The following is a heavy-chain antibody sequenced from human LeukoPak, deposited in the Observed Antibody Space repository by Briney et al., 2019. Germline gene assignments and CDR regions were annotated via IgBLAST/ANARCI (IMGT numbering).Heavy chain of an antibody. CDR2: IYPGDSDT. V-gene: IGHV5-51*01. D-gene: IGHD3-10*01. J-gene: IGHJ4*02. Sequence: GESLKISCKGSGYSFTSYWIGWVRQMPGKGLEWMGIIYPGDSDTRYSPSFQGQVTISADKSISTAYLQWSSLKASDTAMYYCTRPGYYGSGSHYPIDYWGQGTLVTVSS. CDR1: GYSFTSYW. CDR3: TRPGYYGSGSHYPIDY.